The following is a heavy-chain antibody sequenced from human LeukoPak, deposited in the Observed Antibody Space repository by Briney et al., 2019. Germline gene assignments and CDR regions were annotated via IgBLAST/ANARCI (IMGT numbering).Heavy chain of an antibody. CDR2: INTNTGNP. V-gene: IGHV7-4-1*02. J-gene: IGHJ4*02. Sequence: ASVTVSCKASGYTFISYDINWVRQATGQGLEWMGWINTNTGNPTYAQGFTGRFVFSLDTSVSTAYLQISSLKAEDTAVYYCAKQGPGYCSSTSCYGVDYWGQGTLVTVSS. D-gene: IGHD2-2*01. CDR3: AKQGPGYCSSTSCYGVDY. CDR1: GYTFISYD.